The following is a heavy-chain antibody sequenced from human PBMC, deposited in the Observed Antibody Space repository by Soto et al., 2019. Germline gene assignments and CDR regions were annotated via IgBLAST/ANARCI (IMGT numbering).Heavy chain of an antibody. D-gene: IGHD1-26*01. J-gene: IGHJ4*02. CDR1: GGTFSSYA. CDR3: TREGGVGATTGWD. CDR2: IIPIFGTA. Sequence: QVQLVQSGAEVKKPGSSVKVSCKASGGTFSSYAISWVRQAPGQGLEWMGGIIPIFGTANYAQKFQGRVTITADISTSTAYMERGSWRSADTAVYYWTREGGVGATTGWDWGQGTLVTVSS. V-gene: IGHV1-69*06.